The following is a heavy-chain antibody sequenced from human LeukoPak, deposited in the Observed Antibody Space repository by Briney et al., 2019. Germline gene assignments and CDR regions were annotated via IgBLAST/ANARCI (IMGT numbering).Heavy chain of an antibody. D-gene: IGHD6-13*01. CDR3: ARDPGWGAAGTFDY. CDR1: GFTFSNAW. V-gene: IGHV3-15*01. CDR2: IKSKTDGGTT. Sequence: GGSLRLSCAASGFTFSNAWMSWVRQAPGKGLEWVGRIKSKTDGGTTDYAAPVKGRFTISRDDSKNTLYLQMSSLRAEDTAVYYCARDPGWGAAGTFDYWGQGTLVTVSS. J-gene: IGHJ4*02.